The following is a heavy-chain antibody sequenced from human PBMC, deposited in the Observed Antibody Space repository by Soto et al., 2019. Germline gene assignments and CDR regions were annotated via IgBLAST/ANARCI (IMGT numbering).Heavy chain of an antibody. V-gene: IGHV3-74*01. D-gene: IGHD3-22*01. CDR2: IHSDGSTT. CDR1: GFTFSEYW. J-gene: IGHJ4*02. CDR3: ARENSRSYHFDY. Sequence: EVQLVESGGGLVQPGGSLRLSCGASGFTFSEYWMHWVLQAPGKGLVWVSRIHSDGSTTNYADPVKGRFTISRDNAKNTLFLQMNSLRAEDTAVYYCARENSRSYHFDYWGQGILVTVSS.